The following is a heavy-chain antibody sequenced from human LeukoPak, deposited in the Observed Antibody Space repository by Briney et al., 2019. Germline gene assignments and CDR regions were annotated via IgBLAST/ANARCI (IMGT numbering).Heavy chain of an antibody. CDR1: GYTFTGYY. Sequence: ASVKVSCKASGYTFTGYYMHWVRQAPGQGLEWMGWINPNSGGTNYAQKLQGRVTMTTDTSTSTAYMELRSLRSDDTAVYYCARDLDEDLVGAGAIDYWGQGTLVTVSS. CDR3: ARDLDEDLVGAGAIDY. D-gene: IGHD1-26*01. J-gene: IGHJ4*02. V-gene: IGHV1-2*02. CDR2: INPNSGGT.